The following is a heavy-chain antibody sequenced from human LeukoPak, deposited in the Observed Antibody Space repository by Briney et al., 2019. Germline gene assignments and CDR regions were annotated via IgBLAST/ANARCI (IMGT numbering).Heavy chain of an antibody. CDR1: GFIFNNYG. Sequence: PGGSLRLSCAASGFIFNNYGMHWVRQAPGKGLEWVAVISYDGSKTYYADSVKGRFTISRDNSKKRVYLQMNSLKSEDTAVYYCVNDWFDPWGQGTLVIVSS. J-gene: IGHJ5*02. CDR2: ISYDGSKT. V-gene: IGHV3-30*18. CDR3: VNDWFDP.